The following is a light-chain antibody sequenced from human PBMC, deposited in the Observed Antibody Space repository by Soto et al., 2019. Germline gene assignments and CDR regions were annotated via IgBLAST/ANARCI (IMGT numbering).Light chain of an antibody. J-gene: IGLJ1*01. CDR3: SSYTSSSTLLYV. V-gene: IGLV2-14*01. CDR1: SSDVGGYNY. Sequence: QSALTQPASVSGSPGQSITISCTGTSSDVGGYNYVSWYQQHPGNAPKLMIYDVSNRPSGVSNRFSGSKSGNTASLTIFGLQAEDEADYYCSSYTSSSTLLYVFGTGTKVTVL. CDR2: DVS.